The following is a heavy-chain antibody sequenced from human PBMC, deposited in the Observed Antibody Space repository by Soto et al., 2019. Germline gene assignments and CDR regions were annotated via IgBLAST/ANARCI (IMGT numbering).Heavy chain of an antibody. J-gene: IGHJ4*02. CDR3: ASKAACGGDCYAFDS. D-gene: IGHD2-21*02. V-gene: IGHV1-69*06. Sequence: QVQLVQSGAEVKKPGSLVKISCKASGGTFSSNTINWVRQAAGQGLEWMGGIIPLFGTANYAEKFQGRVTITADKSTNTEYMELNSLRSEDTAVYFCASKAACGGDCYAFDSWGQGTLVTVSS. CDR2: IIPLFGTA. CDR1: GGTFSSNT.